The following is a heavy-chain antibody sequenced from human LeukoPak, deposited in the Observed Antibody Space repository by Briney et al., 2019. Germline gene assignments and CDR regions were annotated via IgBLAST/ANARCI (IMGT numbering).Heavy chain of an antibody. J-gene: IGHJ4*02. V-gene: IGHV4-39*01. CDR1: GGSISSSSYY. Sequence: PSETLSLTCTVSGGSISSSSYYWGWIRQPPGKGLEWIGSIYYSGSTYYNPSLKSRVTISVDTSKNQFSLKRSSVTAADTAVYYCASFYGSGSYYTTGFDYWGQGTLVTVSS. CDR3: ASFYGSGSYYTTGFDY. CDR2: IYYSGST. D-gene: IGHD3-10*01.